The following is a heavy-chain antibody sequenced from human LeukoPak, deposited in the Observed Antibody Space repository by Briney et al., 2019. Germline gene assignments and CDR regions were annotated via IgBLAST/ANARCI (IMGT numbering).Heavy chain of an antibody. D-gene: IGHD1-7*01. Sequence: GGSLRLSCAASGFIFNNYVMSWFRQGPGKGLEWVSASGGGGGRTYYADSVKGRFTISRDNSKNTLFLQMGSLRAEDTAVYYCAKGEGPTVGITWGQGTLVTVTS. J-gene: IGHJ4*02. CDR3: AKGEGPTVGIT. V-gene: IGHV3-23*01. CDR1: GFIFNNYV. CDR2: SGGGGGRT.